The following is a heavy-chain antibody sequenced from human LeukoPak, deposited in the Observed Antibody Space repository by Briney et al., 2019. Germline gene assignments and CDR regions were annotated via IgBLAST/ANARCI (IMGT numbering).Heavy chain of an antibody. CDR1: GFTFSSYG. CDR2: IRYDGSNK. CDR3: AKDQGLWASRGSWFDP. D-gene: IGHD3-16*01. Sequence: PGGSLRLSCAASGFTFSSYGMHWVRQAPGKGLKWVAFIRYDGSNKYYADSVKGRFTISRDNAKNSLYLQMSSLRAEDTAVYYCAKDQGLWASRGSWFDPWGQGTLVTVSS. V-gene: IGHV3-30*02. J-gene: IGHJ5*02.